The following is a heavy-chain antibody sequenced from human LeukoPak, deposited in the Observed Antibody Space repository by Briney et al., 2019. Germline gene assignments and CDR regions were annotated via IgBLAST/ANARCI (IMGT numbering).Heavy chain of an antibody. J-gene: IGHJ6*03. D-gene: IGHD6-13*01. CDR3: ARSAAGSYYYYYYMDV. Sequence: GGSLRLSCAASGFTFDTYAMSWVRQAPGKGLEWVSSVSGSGVSTYSADSLKGRFTISRDNSKSTLFLQMNSLRAEDTAVYYCARSAAGSYYYYYYMDVWGKGTTVTVSS. CDR2: VSGSGVST. CDR1: GFTFDTYA. V-gene: IGHV3-23*01.